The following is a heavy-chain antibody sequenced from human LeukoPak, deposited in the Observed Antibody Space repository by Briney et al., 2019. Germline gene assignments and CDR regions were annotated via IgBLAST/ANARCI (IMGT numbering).Heavy chain of an antibody. Sequence: SETLSLTCTVSGYSISSGYYWGWIRQPPGRGLDWIARIYYRGSTHYNPSLASLKSRVTISGDTSKNQFSLKLSYVTAADTAVYYCARYREVGATVDYWGQGTLVTVSS. J-gene: IGHJ4*02. D-gene: IGHD1-26*01. V-gene: IGHV4-38-2*02. CDR1: GYSISSGYY. CDR2: IYYRGST. CDR3: ARYREVGATVDY.